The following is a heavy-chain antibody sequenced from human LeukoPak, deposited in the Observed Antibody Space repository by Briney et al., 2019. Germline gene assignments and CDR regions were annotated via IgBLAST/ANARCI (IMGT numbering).Heavy chain of an antibody. V-gene: IGHV3-64*01. Sequence: GGSLRLSCVASGSTLSSHAMHWVRQGPGKGLEYVSAISLTGDSTYYANSVKGRFTISRDDSKNTLYLQMGSLRTEDMAVYYCARSYASGIHYMDVWGKGSTVTVSS. CDR3: ARSYASGIHYMDV. D-gene: IGHD3-10*01. CDR1: GSTLSSHA. CDR2: ISLTGDST. J-gene: IGHJ6*03.